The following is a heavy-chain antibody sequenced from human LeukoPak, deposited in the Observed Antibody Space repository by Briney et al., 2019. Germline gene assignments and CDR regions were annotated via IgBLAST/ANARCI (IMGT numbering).Heavy chain of an antibody. CDR1: GGSISSYS. J-gene: IGHJ4*02. CDR2: IFSTGSI. CDR3: ARGFRAAAGTGFDY. Sequence: PETLSLTCTVSGGSISSYSWSWIRQPAGKGLEWIGRIFSTGSINYNPSLRSRVTMSVDTSKNQFSLRLSSLTAADTAVYYCARGFRAAAGTGFDYWGQGTLVTVSS. V-gene: IGHV4-4*07. D-gene: IGHD6-13*01.